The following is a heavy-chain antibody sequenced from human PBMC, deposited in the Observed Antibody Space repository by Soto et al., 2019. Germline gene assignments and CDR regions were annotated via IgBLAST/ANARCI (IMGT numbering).Heavy chain of an antibody. CDR1: GGDFSNYA. V-gene: IGHV1-69*13. D-gene: IGHD2-21*01. CDR3: ARDSLIPSAADYYFDMDV. CDR2: IIPIFRTA. Sequence: GASVKVSCKASGGDFSNYAISWVRQAPGQGPEWMGGIIPIFRTATYAQKFQGRVTITADGSTRTAYMELSGLTSEDTADYYCARDSLIPSAADYYFDMDVWGQGTTVTVSS. J-gene: IGHJ6*02.